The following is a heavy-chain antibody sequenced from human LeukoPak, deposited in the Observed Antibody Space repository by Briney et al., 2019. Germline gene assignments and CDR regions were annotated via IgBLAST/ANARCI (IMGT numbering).Heavy chain of an antibody. V-gene: IGHV3-53*01. CDR1: GFTVSSNY. Sequence: PGGSLRLSCAASGFTVSSNYMSWVRQAPGKGLEWVSVIYSGGSTYHADSVKGRFTIFTDSSKNMLYLQMDSLRAEDTALYHCARHGYSSSWPNYYYYMDVWGKGTTVTISS. J-gene: IGHJ6*03. CDR2: IYSGGST. CDR3: ARHGYSSSWPNYYYYMDV. D-gene: IGHD6-13*01.